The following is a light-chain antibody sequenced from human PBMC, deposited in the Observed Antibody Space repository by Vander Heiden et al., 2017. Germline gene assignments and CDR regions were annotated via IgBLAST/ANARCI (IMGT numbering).Light chain of an antibody. Sequence: QSVLTQPPSVSAAPGQRVTISCSGTRSNIGSNFVSWYQQFPATAPNLLIYDNNQRPLGIPDRFSASKSGTSATLAITGLQTGDEADYFCGTWDSTLNSVLFGGGTKLTVL. J-gene: IGLJ2*01. CDR2: DNN. CDR1: RSNIGSNF. V-gene: IGLV1-51*01. CDR3: GTWDSTLNSVL.